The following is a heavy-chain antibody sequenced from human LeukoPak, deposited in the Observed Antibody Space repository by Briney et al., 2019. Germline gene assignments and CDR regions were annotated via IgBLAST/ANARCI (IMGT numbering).Heavy chain of an antibody. J-gene: IGHJ6*02. Sequence: GGFLRLSCAASGFTFSSYAMHWVRQAPGKGLEWVAVISYDGSNKYYADSVKGRFTISRDKSKNTLCLQMNSLRAEDTAMYFCARDRTYCSGGYCYSLYYYLSGMDVWGQGTTVTVSS. CDR1: GFTFSSYA. D-gene: IGHD2-15*01. CDR2: ISYDGSNK. V-gene: IGHV3-30-3*01. CDR3: ARDRTYCSGGYCYSLYYYLSGMDV.